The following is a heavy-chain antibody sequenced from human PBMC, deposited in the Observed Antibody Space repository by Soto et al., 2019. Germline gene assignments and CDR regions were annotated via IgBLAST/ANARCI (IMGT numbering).Heavy chain of an antibody. Sequence: EVQLVESGGGLVQPGGSLRLSCSASGFTFSSYDMHWVRQGPGQGLEWVSAIGTACDTNYAGAVKRRFTISRENAKNSLYLQMNSRRAGDTAIYFCARAIGPTLFDYWGQGTLVTVSS. D-gene: IGHD3-22*01. V-gene: IGHV3-13*04. CDR2: IGTACDT. J-gene: IGHJ4*02. CDR3: ARAIGPTLFDY. CDR1: GFTFSSYD.